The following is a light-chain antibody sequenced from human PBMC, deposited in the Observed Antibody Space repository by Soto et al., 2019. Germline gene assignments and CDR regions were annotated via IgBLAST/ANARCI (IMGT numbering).Light chain of an antibody. CDR2: GVS. CDR3: HQSGDSPT. V-gene: IGKV3-20*01. Sequence: EIELTQSPGTLSLSPGERATLYCRSSQTVNANFLAWYQQKPGQAPRLLIYGVSNRAPGIPDRFSGSGSGTDITLTISRLEPEDFAVYYCHQSGDSPTFGQGTKVDI. CDR1: QTVNANF. J-gene: IGKJ1*01.